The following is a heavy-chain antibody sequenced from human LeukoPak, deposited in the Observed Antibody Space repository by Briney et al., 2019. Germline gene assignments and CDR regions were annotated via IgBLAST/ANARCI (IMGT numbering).Heavy chain of an antibody. CDR2: ISGSGSST. CDR1: GFIFSSYA. D-gene: IGHD3-22*01. Sequence: PGGSLRLSCAASGFIFSSYAMSWVRQAPGKGLEWVSAISGSGSSTYYADSVKGRFTISRDNSKNTLYLQMNSLRAEDTAVYYCAKGLYYYDSSGYLFDYWGQGTLVTVSS. CDR3: AKGLYYYDSSGYLFDY. V-gene: IGHV3-23*01. J-gene: IGHJ4*02.